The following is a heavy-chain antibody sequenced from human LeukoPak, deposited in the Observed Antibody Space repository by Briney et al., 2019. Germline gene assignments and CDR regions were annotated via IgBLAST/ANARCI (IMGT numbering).Heavy chain of an antibody. Sequence: PSETLSLTRTVSGYSISSGYYWGWIRQPPGKGLEWIGSIYHSGSTYYNPSLKSRVTISVDTSKNQFSLKLSSVTAADTAVYYCAREEVRFLEWLAYFDYWGQGTLVTVSS. V-gene: IGHV4-38-2*02. J-gene: IGHJ4*02. CDR3: AREEVRFLEWLAYFDY. D-gene: IGHD3-3*01. CDR2: IYHSGST. CDR1: GYSISSGYY.